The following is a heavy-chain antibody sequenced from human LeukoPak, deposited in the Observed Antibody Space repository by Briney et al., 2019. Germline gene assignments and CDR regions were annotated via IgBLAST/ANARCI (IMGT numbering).Heavy chain of an antibody. D-gene: IGHD3-22*01. Sequence: ASVKVSCKASGYTFTGYYMHWVRQAPGQGLEWMGWINPNSGGTNYAQKFQGRVTMTRDTSISTAYMELSRLRSDDTAVYYCARGSIWFGPYYHDSRFDYWGQGTLVTVSS. CDR3: ARGSIWFGPYYHDSRFDY. J-gene: IGHJ4*02. CDR1: GYTFTGYY. V-gene: IGHV1-2*02. CDR2: INPNSGGT.